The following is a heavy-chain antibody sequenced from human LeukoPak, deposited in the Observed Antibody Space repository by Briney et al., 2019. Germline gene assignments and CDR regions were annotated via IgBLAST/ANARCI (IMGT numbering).Heavy chain of an antibody. J-gene: IGHJ4*02. V-gene: IGHV3-7*01. Sequence: GGSLRLSCAASGFTFSSYWMSWVRQAPGKGLEWVANIKQDGSEKYYVDSVKGRFTISRDNAKNSLYLQMNSLRAEDTAVYYCARDLELLWFGELSGGPHDYWGQGTLVTVSS. CDR2: IKQDGSEK. CDR3: ARDLELLWFGELSGGPHDY. D-gene: IGHD3-10*01. CDR1: GFTFSSYW.